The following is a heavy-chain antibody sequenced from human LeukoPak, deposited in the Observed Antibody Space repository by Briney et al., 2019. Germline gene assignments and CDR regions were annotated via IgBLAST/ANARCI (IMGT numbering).Heavy chain of an antibody. J-gene: IGHJ4*02. CDR1: GYTFTSYY. V-gene: IGHV1-46*01. CDR2: IDPSGGNT. D-gene: IGHD6-19*01. Sequence: GASVKVSCKASGYTFTSYYMHWVRQAPGQGLEWMGIIDPSGGNTIYAQKYQGRITMTRDMSTSTVYMQLSSLRSEDTAVYYCARGGHGTSVAVAGTGDYWGQGTLVTVSS. CDR3: ARGGHGTSVAVAGTGDY.